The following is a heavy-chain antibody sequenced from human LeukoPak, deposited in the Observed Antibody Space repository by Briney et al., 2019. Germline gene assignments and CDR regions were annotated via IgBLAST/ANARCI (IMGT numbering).Heavy chain of an antibody. J-gene: IGHJ4*02. Sequence: SETLSLTCTVSGGSISSSSYYWGWIRQPPGKGLEWIGSIYYSGSTYYNPSLKSRVTISVDTSKNQFSLKLSSVTAADTAVYYCARVNYYDSSGYYMSARIDYWGQGTLVTVSS. CDR1: GGSISSSSYY. D-gene: IGHD3-22*01. V-gene: IGHV4-39*07. CDR3: ARVNYYDSSGYYMSARIDY. CDR2: IYYSGST.